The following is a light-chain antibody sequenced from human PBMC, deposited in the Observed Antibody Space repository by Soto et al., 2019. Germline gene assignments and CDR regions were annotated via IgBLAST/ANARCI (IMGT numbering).Light chain of an antibody. V-gene: IGKV3-15*01. J-gene: IGKJ1*01. CDR3: QQYNNWPWT. Sequence: EIVMTQSPATLSVSPGEGATLSCRASQSISDTLAWYPQKPGQAPRLLIHGASTRAPGFPARFSGSGSGTDFTLTISSLQSEDFAVYYCQQYNNWPWTFGQGTKV. CDR1: QSISDT. CDR2: GAS.